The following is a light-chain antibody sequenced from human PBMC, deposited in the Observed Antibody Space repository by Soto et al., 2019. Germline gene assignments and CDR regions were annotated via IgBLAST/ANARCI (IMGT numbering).Light chain of an antibody. J-gene: IGKJ4*01. CDR1: QDISNY. Sequence: EIQMTQSPSSLSASVGDRVTITCQASQDISNYLNWYQQKPGKAPKLLIYDASNLETGVPSRFSGSGSGTDFTFTISSLQPEDIATYYYQQYDNLLLTFGGGTNVEIK. V-gene: IGKV1-33*01. CDR3: QQYDNLLLT. CDR2: DAS.